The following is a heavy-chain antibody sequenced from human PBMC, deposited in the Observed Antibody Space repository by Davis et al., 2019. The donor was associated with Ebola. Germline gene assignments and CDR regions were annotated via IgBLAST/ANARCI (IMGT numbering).Heavy chain of an antibody. J-gene: IGHJ1*01. D-gene: IGHD6-19*01. CDR2: INNSSTYA. V-gene: IGHV3-11*06. CDR1: GFTFSDYY. CDR3: TRGRVAAQY. Sequence: GESLKISCEASGFTFSDYYMTWIRQAPGKGLEWIAYINNSSTYANYADSVKGRFTISRDNAKNSLVLQMDDLTVEDTAVYYCTRGRVAAQYWGQGTLVTVSS.